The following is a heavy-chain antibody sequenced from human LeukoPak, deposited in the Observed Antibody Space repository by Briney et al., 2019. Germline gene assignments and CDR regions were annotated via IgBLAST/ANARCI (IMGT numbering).Heavy chain of an antibody. CDR2: IYSGGRT. CDR1: GLTVSSNY. Sequence: GGSLRLSCAASGLTVSSNYMSWVRQAPGKGLECVSVIYSGGRTYYADSVKGRFTISKDNSKNTLYLQMNSLRGEDTAVYYCARVPHYHYVMDVWGKGTTVTVSS. J-gene: IGHJ6*04. CDR3: ARVPHYHYVMDV. V-gene: IGHV3-53*01.